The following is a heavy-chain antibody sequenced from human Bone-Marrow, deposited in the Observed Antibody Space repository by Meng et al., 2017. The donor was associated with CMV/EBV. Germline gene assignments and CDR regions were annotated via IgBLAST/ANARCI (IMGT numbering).Heavy chain of an antibody. CDR3: ARERFCSSGSGYGIFDY. Sequence: SVKVSCKASGGIFSTCAITWVRQAAGQGLEWMGGIIPIVATTNYAQKFQGRVTITADKSTSTAYMELTSLRSEDTAVYYCARERFCSSGSGYGIFDYWGQGTLVTVFS. D-gene: IGHD2-2*01. J-gene: IGHJ4*02. V-gene: IGHV1-69*06. CDR1: GGIFSTCA. CDR2: IIPIVATT.